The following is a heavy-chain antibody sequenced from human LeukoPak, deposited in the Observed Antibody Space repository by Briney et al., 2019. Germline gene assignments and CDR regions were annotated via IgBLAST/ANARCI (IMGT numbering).Heavy chain of an antibody. V-gene: IGHV4-34*01. Sequence: PSETLSLTCAVYGGSFSGYYWRWIRHPPGKGLEWVGEIKHRGSTNYNPSLKSRVTISVDTSKNQFSLKLSSVTAADTAVYYCARLRAKHYYDSSGYYYGGYYYYGMDVWGQGTTVTVSS. D-gene: IGHD3-22*01. CDR3: ARLRAKHYYDSSGYYYGGYYYYGMDV. CDR1: GGSFSGYY. CDR2: IKHRGST. J-gene: IGHJ6*02.